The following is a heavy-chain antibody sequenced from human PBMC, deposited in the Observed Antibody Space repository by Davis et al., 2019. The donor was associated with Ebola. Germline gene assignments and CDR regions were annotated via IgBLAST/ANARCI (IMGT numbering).Heavy chain of an antibody. CDR3: ARAKVTTVTTANYYYYYTMDV. CDR2: IGTAGDT. D-gene: IGHD4-17*01. J-gene: IGHJ6*02. Sequence: GESLKISCAASGFTFSSYDMHWVRQATGKGLEWVLAIGTAGDTYYPGSVKGRFTISRENAKNSLYLQMNSLRAGDTAVYYCARAKVTTVTTANYYYYYTMDVWGQGTTVTVSS. CDR1: GFTFSSYD. V-gene: IGHV3-13*01.